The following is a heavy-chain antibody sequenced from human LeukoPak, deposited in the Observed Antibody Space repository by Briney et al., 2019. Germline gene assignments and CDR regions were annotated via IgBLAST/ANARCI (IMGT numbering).Heavy chain of an antibody. CDR1: GYSFTSDW. J-gene: IGHJ4*02. Sequence: PGESLKLSCKGSGYSFTSDWIGWVRQMSGRGLEWMAIIYPGNSDIRYGPSFQGQVTISADKSINTAYLQWSSLRASDSAMYYCARYSIVDLISAGWVDSWGQGTLVTVSS. CDR3: ARYSIVDLISAGWVDS. D-gene: IGHD1-26*01. V-gene: IGHV5-51*01. CDR2: IYPGNSDI.